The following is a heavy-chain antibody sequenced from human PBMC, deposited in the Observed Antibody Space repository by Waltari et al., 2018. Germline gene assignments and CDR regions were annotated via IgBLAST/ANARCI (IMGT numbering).Heavy chain of an antibody. CDR3: AKSAGYYDRSGKRYFDL. V-gene: IGHV3-23*01. Sequence: EVQLLESGGGLVQPGGSLRLSWAASGSPFSSCARSWVCQAPGKGLEWVTAISGNGGSTYYADSVKGRFTISRDNSKNTLYLQMNSLRAEDTAVYYCAKSAGYYDRSGKRYFDLWGRGTLVTVSS. J-gene: IGHJ2*01. CDR1: GSPFSSCA. D-gene: IGHD3-22*01. CDR2: ISGNGGST.